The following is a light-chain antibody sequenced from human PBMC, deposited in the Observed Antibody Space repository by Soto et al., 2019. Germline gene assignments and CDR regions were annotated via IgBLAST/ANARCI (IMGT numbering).Light chain of an antibody. Sequence: QSALTQPPSASGSPGQSVTISCTGTSSDVGAYNYVPWYQQHPGKAPRLVIYEVTKRPSGVPERFSGSKSGNTASLTVSALQADDEADYYCSSYSGAYTLVVFGGGTKLTVL. CDR2: EVT. J-gene: IGLJ2*01. V-gene: IGLV2-8*01. CDR1: SSDVGAYNY. CDR3: SSYSGAYTLVV.